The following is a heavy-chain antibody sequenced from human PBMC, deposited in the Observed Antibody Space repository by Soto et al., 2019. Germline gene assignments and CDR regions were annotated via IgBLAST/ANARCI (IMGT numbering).Heavy chain of an antibody. D-gene: IGHD2-15*01. J-gene: IGHJ6*02. CDR2: IKQDGSEK. V-gene: IGHV3-7*03. CDR3: ARDATEYYYYGMDV. CDR1: GFTFISYW. Sequence: PGGSLRLSCAASGFTFISYWMSWVRQAPGKGLEWVANIKQDGSEKYYVDSVKGRFTISRDNAKNSLYLQMNSLRAEDTAVYYCARDATEYYYYGMDVWGQGTTVTVSS.